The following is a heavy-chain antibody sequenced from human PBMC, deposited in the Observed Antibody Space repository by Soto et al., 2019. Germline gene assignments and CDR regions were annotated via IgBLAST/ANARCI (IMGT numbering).Heavy chain of an antibody. CDR1: GGSISSYY. CDR2: IYYSGST. CDR3: ARLGTGRHNWFDP. Sequence: QVQLQESGPGLVKPSETLSLTCTVSGGSISSYYWSWIRQPPGKGLEWIGYIYYSGSTNYNPSLKSRVTISVDTSKNQSSLKLSSVTAADTAVYYGARLGTGRHNWFDPWGQGTLVTVSS. J-gene: IGHJ5*02. D-gene: IGHD1-1*01. V-gene: IGHV4-59*01.